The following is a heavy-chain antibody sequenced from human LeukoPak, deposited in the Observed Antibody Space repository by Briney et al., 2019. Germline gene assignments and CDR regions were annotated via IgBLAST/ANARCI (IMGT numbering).Heavy chain of an antibody. J-gene: IGHJ5*02. CDR1: GFTFSGSA. V-gene: IGHV3-73*01. D-gene: IGHD1-26*01. Sequence: PGGSLKLSCAASGFTFSGSAIHWVRQSSGKGLEWVGHIDKKDNFYATTSAASVTGRFTISRDDSKNTAYLQMNSLKTEDTALYYCTRDGGTYNWLDPWGQGTLVTVSS. CDR3: TRDGGTYNWLDP. CDR2: IDKKDNFYAT.